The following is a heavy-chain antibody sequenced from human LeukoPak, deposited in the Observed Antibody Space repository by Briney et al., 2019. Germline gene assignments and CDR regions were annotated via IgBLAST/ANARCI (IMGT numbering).Heavy chain of an antibody. D-gene: IGHD3-22*01. J-gene: IGHJ4*02. CDR2: ISGSGATT. CDR1: GFTFSNSA. V-gene: IGHV3-23*01. Sequence: GGSLRLSCAASGFTFSNSAVSWVCQAPGKGLEWVSAISGSGATTYYADSVKGRFTISRDNSKNTLYLQMNSLRAEDTAVYFCAKGVDYYDRSTYYYTYYFDYWGQGTLATVSS. CDR3: AKGVDYYDRSTYYYTYYFDY.